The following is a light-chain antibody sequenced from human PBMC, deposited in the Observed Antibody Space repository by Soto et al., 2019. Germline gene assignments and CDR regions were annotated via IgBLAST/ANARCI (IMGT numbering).Light chain of an antibody. CDR1: QSVSSN. V-gene: IGKV3-15*01. CDR2: GAS. Sequence: ETVMTQSPATLSVSPGERATLSCRASQSVSSNLAWYQQKPGQAPRLLIYGASTRATGIPGRFSGSGSGTEFTLTISSLQSEDFAVYYCQQYNNWPRTFGQGTKVDIK. J-gene: IGKJ1*01. CDR3: QQYNNWPRT.